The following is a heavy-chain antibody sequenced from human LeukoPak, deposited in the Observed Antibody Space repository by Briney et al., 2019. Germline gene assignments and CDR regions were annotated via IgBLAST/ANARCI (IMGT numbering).Heavy chain of an antibody. CDR1: GFTFDDYA. D-gene: IGHD3-10*01. Sequence: PGRSLRLSCAASGFTFDDYAMHWVRQAPRKGLEWVSGISWNSGSIDYADSVKGRFTISRDNAKNSLYLQMNSLRAEDTALYYCAHGGSGNFDYWGQGTLVTVSS. CDR2: ISWNSGSI. J-gene: IGHJ4*02. CDR3: AHGGSGNFDY. V-gene: IGHV3-9*01.